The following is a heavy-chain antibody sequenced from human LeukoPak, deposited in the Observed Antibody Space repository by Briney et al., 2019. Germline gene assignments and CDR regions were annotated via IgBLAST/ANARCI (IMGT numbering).Heavy chain of an antibody. Sequence: SETLSLTCTVSGGSISSYYWSWIRQPAGKGLEWIGRIYTSGSNNYDPSLKSRVTMSVDTSKNQFSLKLSSVTAADTAMYYCAREVADYGGYYYYHYMDVWGKGTTVTISS. V-gene: IGHV4-4*07. CDR1: GGSISSYY. J-gene: IGHJ6*03. D-gene: IGHD4-23*01. CDR2: IYTSGSN. CDR3: AREVADYGGYYYYHYMDV.